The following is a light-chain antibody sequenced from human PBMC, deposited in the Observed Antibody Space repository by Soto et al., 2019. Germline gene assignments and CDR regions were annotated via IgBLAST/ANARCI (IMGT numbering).Light chain of an antibody. J-gene: IGKJ5*01. CDR1: QSVSIY. CDR2: DAS. Sequence: EIVLTQSPATLSLFPGERATLSCRASQSVSIYLAWYQQKPGQAPRLLIYDASNRATGIPARFSGSGSWTEFTLTISSLEPEDFAVYYCHQRSNGPPEITFGQGTRLEIK. CDR3: HQRSNGPPEIT. V-gene: IGKV3-11*01.